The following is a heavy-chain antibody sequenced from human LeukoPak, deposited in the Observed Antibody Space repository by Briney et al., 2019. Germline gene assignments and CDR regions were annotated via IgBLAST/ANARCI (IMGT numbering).Heavy chain of an antibody. CDR1: GYTFTSYS. Sequence: ASVKVSCKASGYTFTSYSISWVRQAPGQGLEWMGWISGYNGNTNYAQKLQGRITMTTDTSTSTAYVELRSLRSDDTAVYYCARLRMTIAVAGIGPFDYWGQGTLVTVSS. D-gene: IGHD6-19*01. V-gene: IGHV1-18*01. CDR2: ISGYNGNT. CDR3: ARLRMTIAVAGIGPFDY. J-gene: IGHJ4*02.